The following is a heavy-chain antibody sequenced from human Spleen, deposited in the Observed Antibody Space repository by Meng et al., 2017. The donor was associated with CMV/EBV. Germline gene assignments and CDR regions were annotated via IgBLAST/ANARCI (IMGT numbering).Heavy chain of an antibody. V-gene: IGHV3-30-3*01. CDR1: GFSFSTYA. J-gene: IGHJ4*02. Sequence: GSRRLSCAGSGFSFSTYAMQWVRQAPDKGLEWVAVMSYDGTKIFYAESVKGRFTISRDNSKNTLYLQMTSLRVDDTAVYYCTKLDNWGQGTLVTVSS. CDR2: MSYDGTKI. D-gene: IGHD3-10*01. CDR3: TKLDN.